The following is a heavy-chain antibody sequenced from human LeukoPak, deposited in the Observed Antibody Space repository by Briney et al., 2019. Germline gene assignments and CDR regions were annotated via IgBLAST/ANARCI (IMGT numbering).Heavy chain of an antibody. D-gene: IGHD6-19*01. V-gene: IGHV4-30-4*08. CDR1: GGSISSGDYY. CDR2: IYYSGST. J-gene: IGHJ4*02. Sequence: PSETLSLTCTVSGGSISSGDYYWSWIRQPPGKGLEWIGYIYYSGSTYYNPSLKSRVTISVDTSKNQFSLKLSSVTAADTAVYYCARGPPGGWYPDWGQGTLVTVSS. CDR3: ARGPPGGWYPD.